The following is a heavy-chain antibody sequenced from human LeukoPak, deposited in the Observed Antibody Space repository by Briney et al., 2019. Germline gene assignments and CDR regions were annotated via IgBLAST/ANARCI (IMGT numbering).Heavy chain of an antibody. CDR2: ISYDGSNK. Sequence: PGGSLRLSCAASGFTFSSYAMHWVRQAPGKGLEWVAVISYDGSNKYYADSVKGRFTISRDNAKNSLYLQMNSLRAEDTAVYYCARGRDYDSSGYYPYYFDYWGQGTLVTVSS. CDR3: ARGRDYDSSGYYPYYFDY. D-gene: IGHD3-22*01. V-gene: IGHV3-30*04. J-gene: IGHJ4*02. CDR1: GFTFSSYA.